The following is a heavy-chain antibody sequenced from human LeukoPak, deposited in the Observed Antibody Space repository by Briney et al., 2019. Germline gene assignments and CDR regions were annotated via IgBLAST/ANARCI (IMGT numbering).Heavy chain of an antibody. CDR1: GGSISSDYFY. CDR2: VYSSGST. D-gene: IGHD3-10*01. Sequence: SEILSLTCTVSGGSISSDYFYWTWIRQPPGKGLEWIGYVYSSGSTYYNPSLNSRITMSVDTSKNQFSLKLSSVTAADTAVYYCARYYYGSGSYYNVAYFDYWGQGTLVTVSS. V-gene: IGHV4-30-4*02. CDR3: ARYYYGSGSYYNVAYFDY. J-gene: IGHJ4*02.